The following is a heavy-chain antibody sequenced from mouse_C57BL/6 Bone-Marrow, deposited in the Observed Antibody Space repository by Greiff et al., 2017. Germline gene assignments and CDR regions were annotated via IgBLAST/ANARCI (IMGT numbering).Heavy chain of an antibody. Sequence: VQLQQSGPELVKPGASVKISCKASGYAFSSSWMNWVKQRPGKGLEWIGRIYPGDGDPNYNGKFKGKATLTADKSSSTAYMQLSSLTSEDSAVYFCARGAIYFDYWGQGTTLTVSS. CDR1: GYAFSSSW. CDR3: ARGAIYFDY. V-gene: IGHV1-82*01. J-gene: IGHJ2*01. CDR2: IYPGDGDP.